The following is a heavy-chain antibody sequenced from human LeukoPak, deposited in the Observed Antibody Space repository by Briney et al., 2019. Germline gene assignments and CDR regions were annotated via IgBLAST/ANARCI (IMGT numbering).Heavy chain of an antibody. D-gene: IGHD3-10*01. Sequence: GGSLRLSCAASGFTFSSYGMSWVRQAPGKGLEWVSAISGSGGSTYYADSVKGRFTISRDNSKNTLYLQMHSLRAEDTAVYYCAKKGVIMIRGYIDYWGQGTLVTVSS. CDR1: GFTFSSYG. CDR2: ISGSGGST. V-gene: IGHV3-23*01. CDR3: AKKGVIMIRGYIDY. J-gene: IGHJ4*02.